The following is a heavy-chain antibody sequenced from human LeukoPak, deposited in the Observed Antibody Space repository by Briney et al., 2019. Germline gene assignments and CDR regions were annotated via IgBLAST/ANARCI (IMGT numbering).Heavy chain of an antibody. CDR3: ARRRMGEGNKGNYGDYFDY. D-gene: IGHD4-17*01. CDR2: IYYSGST. V-gene: IGHV4-39*01. Sequence: SETLSLTCTVSGGSISSSSYYWGWIRQPPGKGLEWIGSIYYSGSTYYNPSLKSRVTISVDTSKNQFSLKLSSLTAADTAVYYCARRRMGEGNKGNYGDYFDYWGQGTLVTVSS. CDR1: GGSISSSSYY. J-gene: IGHJ4*02.